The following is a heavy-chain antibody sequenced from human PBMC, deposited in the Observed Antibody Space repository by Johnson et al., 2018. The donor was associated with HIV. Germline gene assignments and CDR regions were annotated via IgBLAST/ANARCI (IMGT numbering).Heavy chain of an antibody. V-gene: IGHV3-30*02. Sequence: QVQLVESGGGVVQPGGSLRLSCAASGFTFSSYGMHWVRQAPGKGLEWVAFIRYDGSNKYYADSVKGRFTISRDNSKNTLYLQMNSLRAEDTAVYYCAREYYYESPEAFDIWGQGTMVTVSS. J-gene: IGHJ3*02. CDR2: IRYDGSNK. D-gene: IGHD3-22*01. CDR3: AREYYYESPEAFDI. CDR1: GFTFSSYG.